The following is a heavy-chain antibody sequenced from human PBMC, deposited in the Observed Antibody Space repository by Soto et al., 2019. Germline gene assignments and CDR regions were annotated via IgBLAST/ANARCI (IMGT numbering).Heavy chain of an antibody. CDR1: GGSISSYY. V-gene: IGHV4-59*01. D-gene: IGHD3-3*01. CDR3: ARVYDFWSGYDAFDI. Sequence: SETLSPTCTVSGGSISSYYWSWIRQPPGKGLEWIGYIYYSGSTNYNPSLKSRVTISVDTSKNQFSLKLSSVTAADTAVYYCARVYDFWSGYDAFDIWGQGTMVTVSS. CDR2: IYYSGST. J-gene: IGHJ3*02.